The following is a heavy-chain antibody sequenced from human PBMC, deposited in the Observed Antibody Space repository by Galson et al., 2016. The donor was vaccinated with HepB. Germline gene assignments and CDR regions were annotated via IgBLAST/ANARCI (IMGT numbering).Heavy chain of an antibody. CDR2: LSYDGSYK. Sequence: SLRLSCAASGFTFSDFGMHWVRQAPGKGLEWVALLSYDGSYKSYEESVKGRFTISRDNSKNTLYLQMSSLRPEDTATYYCTKERRVTSGGAAANDFGYWGQGTLVTVSS. CDR1: GFTFSDFG. D-gene: IGHD6-13*01. CDR3: TKERRVTSGGAAANDFGY. V-gene: IGHV3-30*18. J-gene: IGHJ4*02.